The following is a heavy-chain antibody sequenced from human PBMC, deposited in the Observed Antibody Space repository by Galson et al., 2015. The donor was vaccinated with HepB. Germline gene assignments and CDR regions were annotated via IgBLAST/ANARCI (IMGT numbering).Heavy chain of an antibody. CDR1: GCTFSAYW. Sequence: SLRLSCAGSGCTFSAYWMGWVRQPPGKGLEWVANIMRDGSGKYYVDSLKDRFTISRDNAEQSLYLQMNSLRAEDTAVYYCARDTADNGFDYLGQGILVTVSS. D-gene: IGHD2-2*01. V-gene: IGHV3-7*01. CDR3: ARDTADNGFDY. J-gene: IGHJ4*02. CDR2: IMRDGSGK.